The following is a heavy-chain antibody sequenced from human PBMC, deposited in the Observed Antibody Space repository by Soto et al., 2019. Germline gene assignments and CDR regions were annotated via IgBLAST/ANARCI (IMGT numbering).Heavy chain of an antibody. CDR2: IYSGGST. Sequence: GGSLRLSCAASGFTVSSNYMSWVRQAPGKGLEWVSVIYSGGSTYYADSVKGRFTISRDNSKNTLYLQMNSLRAEDTAVYYCARGTAGVRGVIVDYYYGMDVWGQGTTVTVSS. D-gene: IGHD3-10*01. J-gene: IGHJ6*02. V-gene: IGHV3-53*01. CDR3: ARGTAGVRGVIVDYYYGMDV. CDR1: GFTVSSNY.